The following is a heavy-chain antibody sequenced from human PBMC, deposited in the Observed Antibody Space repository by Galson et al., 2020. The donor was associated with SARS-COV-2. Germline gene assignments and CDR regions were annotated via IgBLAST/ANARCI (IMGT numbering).Heavy chain of an antibody. V-gene: IGHV3-72*01. D-gene: IGHD1-26*01. Sequence: GGSLRLSCAASGFTFSDHYMDWVRQAPGKGLEWVGRTRNKANSYTTEYAASVKGRFTISRDDSKNSLYLQMNSLKTEDTAVYYCAREVADPIVGGLRWFDPWGQGTLVTVSS. CDR3: AREVADPIVGGLRWFDP. CDR2: TRNKANSYTT. CDR1: GFTFSDHY. J-gene: IGHJ5*02.